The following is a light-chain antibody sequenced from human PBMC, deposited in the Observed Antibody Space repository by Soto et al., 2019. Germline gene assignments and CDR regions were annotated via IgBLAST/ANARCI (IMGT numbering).Light chain of an antibody. V-gene: IGLV1-44*01. Sequence: QSALTQPPSASGTPGQTVTVSCSGSSSNIGSYTVNWYQQLPGTAPKLVIYSNHQRPSGVPDRFSGSKSGTSASLAISGLQSEDEADYYCAAWDDSLNGSAFGSGTKGTVL. CDR1: SSNIGSYT. CDR2: SNH. CDR3: AAWDDSLNGSA. J-gene: IGLJ1*01.